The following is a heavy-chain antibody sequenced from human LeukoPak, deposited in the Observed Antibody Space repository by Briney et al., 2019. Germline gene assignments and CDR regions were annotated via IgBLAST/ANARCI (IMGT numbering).Heavy chain of an antibody. D-gene: IGHD5-18*01. J-gene: IGHJ4*02. CDR2: ISNSGTTV. Sequence: GGPLRLSCAASGLTFSNYDMNWVRQAPGKGLEWVSYISNSGTTVYHADSVKGRFTISRDNAKNSVSLQLDSLRAEDTAIYYCAKGGGYSSPWYFDLWGQGTLVTVSS. CDR1: GLTFSNYD. V-gene: IGHV3-48*03. CDR3: AKGGGYSSPWYFDL.